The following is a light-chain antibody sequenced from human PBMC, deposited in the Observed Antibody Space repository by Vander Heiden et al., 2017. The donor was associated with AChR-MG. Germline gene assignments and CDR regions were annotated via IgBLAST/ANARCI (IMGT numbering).Light chain of an antibody. CDR1: SSNIGADYD. V-gene: IGLV1-40*01. CDR3: QSYDNSLSGFGV. J-gene: IGLJ3*02. CDR2: AIT. Sequence: QSVLTHPPSVSGVPGQRFTISCPGCSSNIGADYDGHWYQQFPGTAPKLRIYAITNRPSGVPDRFSASRSDTSASLAIAGLQAEDEAVYYCQSYDNSLSGFGVFGGGTKLTVL.